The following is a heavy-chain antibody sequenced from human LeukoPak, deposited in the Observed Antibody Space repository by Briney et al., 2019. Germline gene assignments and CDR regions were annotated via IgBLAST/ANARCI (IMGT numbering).Heavy chain of an antibody. D-gene: IGHD2-8*02. Sequence: PSETLSLTCTVYSGSISSYYWSWIRQPPGKGLEWIAYISDIGSTNYNPSLKGRVTISLDTSKNQFSQKLSSVTAADPAVYYCAGHHPRNTVDFWGQGTLVTVSS. CDR1: SGSISSYY. CDR3: AGHHPRNTVDF. V-gene: IGHV4-59*08. CDR2: ISDIGST. J-gene: IGHJ4*02.